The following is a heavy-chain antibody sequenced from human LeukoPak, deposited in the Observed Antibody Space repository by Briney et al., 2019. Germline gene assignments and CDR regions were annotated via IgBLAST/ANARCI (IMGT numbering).Heavy chain of an antibody. Sequence: SETLSLTCSVSGDSISYFYWSWIRQAAGKGLEWIGRTSSSGNTDYNASLKSRVTISVDTSKNQFSLKLNSVTAADTAVYYCASRKLGNDYWGQGTLVTVSS. D-gene: IGHD7-27*01. CDR1: GDSISYFY. CDR2: TSSSGNT. J-gene: IGHJ4*02. V-gene: IGHV4-4*07. CDR3: ASRKLGNDY.